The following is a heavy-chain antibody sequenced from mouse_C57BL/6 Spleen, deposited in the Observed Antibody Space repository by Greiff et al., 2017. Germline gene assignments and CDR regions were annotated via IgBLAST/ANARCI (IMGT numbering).Heavy chain of an antibody. V-gene: IGHV1-82*01. D-gene: IGHD2-2*01. CDR3: ARDMVTVDY. Sequence: QVQLKESGPELVKPGASVKISCKASGYAFSSSWMNWVKQRPGKGLEWIGRIYPGDGDTNYNGKFKGKATLTADKSSSTAYMQLSSLTSEDSAVYFCARDMVTVDYWGQGTTLTVSS. CDR2: IYPGDGDT. J-gene: IGHJ2*01. CDR1: GYAFSSSW.